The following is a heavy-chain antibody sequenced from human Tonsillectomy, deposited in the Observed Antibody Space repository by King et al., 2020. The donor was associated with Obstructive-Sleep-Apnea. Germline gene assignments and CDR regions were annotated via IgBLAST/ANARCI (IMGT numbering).Heavy chain of an antibody. J-gene: IGHJ4*02. CDR3: ATYFDWSFDS. D-gene: IGHD3-9*01. V-gene: IGHV3-30*04. CDR1: GFTFSNYA. CDR2: ISYNGSNN. Sequence: VQLVESGGGVVQPGRSLRLSCAASGFTFSNYAMHWVRQAPGKGLEWVAVISYNGSNNYYAASVRGRFTIYRDNYKNTAYLQMNILRPEDTAVYYCATYFDWSFDSWGQGTLVTVSS.